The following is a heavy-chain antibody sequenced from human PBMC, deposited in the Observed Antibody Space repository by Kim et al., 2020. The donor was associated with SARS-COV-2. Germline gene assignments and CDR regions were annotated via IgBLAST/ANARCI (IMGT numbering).Heavy chain of an antibody. CDR3: AGTTVTTFGWFFPYASYYFDY. J-gene: IGHJ4*02. D-gene: IGHD4-17*01. CDR1: GGSISSSSYY. V-gene: IGHV4-39*01. CDR2: IYYSGST. Sequence: SETLSLTCTVSGGSISSSSYYWGWIRQPPGKGLEWIRSIYYSGSTYYNPSLKSRVTISVDTSKNQFSLKLSSVTAADTAVYYCAGTTVTTFGWFFPYASYYFDYWGQGTLVTVSS.